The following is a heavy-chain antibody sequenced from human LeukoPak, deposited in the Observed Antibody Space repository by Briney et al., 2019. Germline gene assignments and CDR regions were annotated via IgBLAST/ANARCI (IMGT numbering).Heavy chain of an antibody. V-gene: IGHV3-9*01. CDR1: GFTFNDYA. Sequence: GGSLRLSCAASGFTFNDYAMQWVRQAPGKGLEWVSGISWNSGIIGYADSVKGRFTISRDNVKNSLYLQMNSLRAEDTALYYCTRDQTPYYWGQGTLVTVSS. CDR3: TRDQTPYY. J-gene: IGHJ4*02. CDR2: ISWNSGII.